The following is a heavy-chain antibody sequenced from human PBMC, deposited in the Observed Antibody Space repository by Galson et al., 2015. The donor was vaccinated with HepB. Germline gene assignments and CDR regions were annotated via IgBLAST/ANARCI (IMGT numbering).Heavy chain of an antibody. CDR3: ARVQIVVVPAAIGGWYFDL. Sequence: SETLSLTCTVSGGSVSSGSYYWSWIRQPPGKGLEWIGYIYYSGSTNYNPSLKSRVTISVDTSKNQFSLKLSSVTAADTAVYYCARVQIVVVPAAIGGWYFDLWGRGTLVTVSS. V-gene: IGHV4-61*01. J-gene: IGHJ2*01. D-gene: IGHD2-2*02. CDR1: GGSVSSGSYY. CDR2: IYYSGST.